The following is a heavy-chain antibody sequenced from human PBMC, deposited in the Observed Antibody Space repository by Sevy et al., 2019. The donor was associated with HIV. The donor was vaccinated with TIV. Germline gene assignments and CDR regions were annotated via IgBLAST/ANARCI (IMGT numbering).Heavy chain of an antibody. J-gene: IGHJ4*02. CDR1: GFDFFNVW. CDR3: ARGVGSTWQTSCFDY. Sequence: GGSLRLSCSASGFDFFNVWMTWVRQAPGKGLEWVGRIKSETDGGTREYAAAVKGRFTISRDDSKDTLYLQMNSLKTEDTAVYYCARGVGSTWQTSCFDYWGQGTLVTVSS. CDR2: IKSETDGGTR. D-gene: IGHD6-13*01. V-gene: IGHV3-15*01.